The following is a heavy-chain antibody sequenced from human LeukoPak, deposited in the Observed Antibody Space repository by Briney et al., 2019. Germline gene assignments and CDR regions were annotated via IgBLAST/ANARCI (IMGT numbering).Heavy chain of an antibody. CDR3: ARGRGRGGNYYYYMDV. D-gene: IGHD3-10*01. J-gene: IGHJ6*03. V-gene: IGHV4-31*03. CDR2: IYYSGST. CDR1: GGSISSGGYY. Sequence: SETLSLTCTVSGGSISSGGYYWSWIRQHPGKGLEWIGYIYYSGSTYYNPSLKSRVTISVDTSKNQFSLKLSSVTAADTAVYYCARGRGRGGNYYYYMDVWGKGTTVTVSS.